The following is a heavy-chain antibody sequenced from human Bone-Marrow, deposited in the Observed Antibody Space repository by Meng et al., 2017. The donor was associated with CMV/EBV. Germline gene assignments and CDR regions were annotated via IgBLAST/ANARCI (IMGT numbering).Heavy chain of an antibody. CDR3: ARTGDCSSSSCYTYFDL. D-gene: IGHD2-2*02. CDR2: IYYSGGI. V-gene: IGHV4-28*02. CDR1: IRSSNW. Sequence: IRSSNWWGWIRQPQGKGLEWIGYIYYSGGIYYNPSLKSRVTMSVDTSKNQVSLKLASVTAADTAVYYCARTGDCSSSSCYTYFDLWGQGTLVTVSS. J-gene: IGHJ4*02.